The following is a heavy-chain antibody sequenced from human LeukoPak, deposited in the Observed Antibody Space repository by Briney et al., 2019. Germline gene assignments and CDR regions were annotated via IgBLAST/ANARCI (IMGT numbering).Heavy chain of an antibody. J-gene: IGHJ5*02. CDR3: ARGYRYYDFWSGYQNWFDP. Sequence: GSLRLSCAASGFTFSSYWMSWVRQPPGKGLEWIGEINHSGSTNYNPSLKSRVTISVDTSKNQFSLKLSSVTAADTAVYYCARGYRYYDFWSGYQNWFDPWGQGTLVTVSS. V-gene: IGHV4-34*01. CDR1: GFTFSSYW. D-gene: IGHD3-3*01. CDR2: INHSGST.